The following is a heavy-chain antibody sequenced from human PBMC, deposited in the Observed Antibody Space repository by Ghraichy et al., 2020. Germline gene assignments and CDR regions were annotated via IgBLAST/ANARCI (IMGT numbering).Heavy chain of an antibody. CDR2: INHSGST. D-gene: IGHD5-18*01. Sequence: SETLSLTCAVYGGSFSGYYWSWICQPPGKGLEWIGEINHSGSTNYNPSLKSRVTISVDTSKNQFSLKLSSVTAADTAVYYCARGPYESRTGYSYGLVDYWGQGTLVTVSS. V-gene: IGHV4-34*01. CDR1: GGSFSGYY. J-gene: IGHJ4*02. CDR3: ARGPYESRTGYSYGLVDY.